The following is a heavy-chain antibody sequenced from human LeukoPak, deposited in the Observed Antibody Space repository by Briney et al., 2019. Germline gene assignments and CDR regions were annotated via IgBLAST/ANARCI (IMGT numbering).Heavy chain of an antibody. Sequence: ASVKVSCKASGGTFSSYAISWVRQAPGQGLEWMGGIIPIFGTANYAQKFQGRVTITTDESTSTAYMELSSLRSEDTAVYYCATTISSGWFEPSDYWGQGTLVTVSS. CDR2: IIPIFGTA. J-gene: IGHJ4*02. CDR1: GGTFSSYA. D-gene: IGHD6-13*01. V-gene: IGHV1-69*05. CDR3: ATTISSGWFEPSDY.